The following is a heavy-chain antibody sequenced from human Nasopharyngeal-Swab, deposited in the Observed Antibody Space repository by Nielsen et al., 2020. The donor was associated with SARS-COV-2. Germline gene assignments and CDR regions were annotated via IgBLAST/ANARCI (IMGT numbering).Heavy chain of an antibody. D-gene: IGHD2-15*01. CDR2: INPNSGGT. V-gene: IGHV1-2*06. CDR1: RYTFTGYY. CDR3: ATRGEVVVAATGYYYYGMDV. Sequence: ASVKVSCKASRYTFTGYYMHWVRQAPGQALEWMGRINPNSGGTNYAQKFQGRVTMTRDTSISTAYMELSRLRSDDTAVYYCATRGEVVVAATGYYYYGMDVWGQGTTVTVSS. J-gene: IGHJ6*02.